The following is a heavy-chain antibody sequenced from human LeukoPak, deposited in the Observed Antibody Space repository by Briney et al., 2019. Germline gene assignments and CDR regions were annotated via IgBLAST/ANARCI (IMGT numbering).Heavy chain of an antibody. CDR1: GGTFSSYA. Sequence: GASVNVSCTASGGTFSSYAISWVRQAPGQGLEWMGGIIPIFGTANYAQKFQGRVTITADESTSTAYMELSSLRSEDTAVYYCARDLRDTAMVNLVLWGQGTLVTVSS. D-gene: IGHD5-18*01. CDR2: IIPIFGTA. CDR3: ARDLRDTAMVNLVL. V-gene: IGHV1-69*13. J-gene: IGHJ4*02.